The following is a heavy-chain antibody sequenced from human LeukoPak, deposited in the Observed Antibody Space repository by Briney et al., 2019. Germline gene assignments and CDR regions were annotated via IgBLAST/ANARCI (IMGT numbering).Heavy chain of an antibody. CDR3: ARGYYDSSGYYSDAFDI. V-gene: IGHV3-74*01. Sequence: PGGSLRLSCAASGFTFSSYWMHWVRQAPGKGLVLVSRINSDGSSTSYADSVKGRFTISRDNAKNTLYLQMNSLRAEDTAVYYCARGYYDSSGYYSDAFDIWGQGTMVTVSS. CDR2: INSDGSST. CDR1: GFTFSSYW. J-gene: IGHJ3*02. D-gene: IGHD3-22*01.